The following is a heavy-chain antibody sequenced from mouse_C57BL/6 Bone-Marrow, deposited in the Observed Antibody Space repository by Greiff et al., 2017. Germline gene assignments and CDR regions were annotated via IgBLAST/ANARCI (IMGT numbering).Heavy chain of an antibody. Sequence: EVHLVESGPELVKPGASVKISCKASGYSFTGSYMNWVKQSPEKSLEWIGEINPSTGGTTYNQKFKAKATLTVDKSSSTAYMQLKSRTSEDSAVYYCARDPIYYGNTWFAYWGQGTLVTVSA. CDR3: ARDPIYYGNTWFAY. V-gene: IGHV1-42*01. D-gene: IGHD2-1*01. CDR1: GYSFTGSY. J-gene: IGHJ3*01. CDR2: INPSTGGT.